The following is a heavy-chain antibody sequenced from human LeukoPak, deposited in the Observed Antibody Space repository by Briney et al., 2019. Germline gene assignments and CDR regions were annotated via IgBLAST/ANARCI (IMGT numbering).Heavy chain of an antibody. Sequence: GASVTVSCKASEGTFSSYAISWVRQAPGQGLEWMGQIIPMLGTASYAQKFQGRVTLTADESTSTAYMELSSLRSEDTAVYYCARESLPYGGNSFGHYYGMDVWGQGTTVTASS. D-gene: IGHD4-23*01. CDR3: ARESLPYGGNSFGHYYGMDV. CDR1: EGTFSSYA. J-gene: IGHJ6*02. CDR2: IIPMLGTA. V-gene: IGHV1-69*01.